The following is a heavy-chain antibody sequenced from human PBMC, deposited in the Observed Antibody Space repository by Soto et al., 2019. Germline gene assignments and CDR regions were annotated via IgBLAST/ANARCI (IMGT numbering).Heavy chain of an antibody. Sequence: QVQLQQWGAGLLKPSETLSLTCAVYGGSFSGYYWSWIRPPPGKGLEWIGEINHSGSTNYNPSLKSRVTIAVEPSKNHFSLKLSSATAADTAVYYCATYDGSGSYGAFDIWGQGTMVTVSS. D-gene: IGHD3-10*01. CDR2: INHSGST. J-gene: IGHJ3*02. CDR3: ATYDGSGSYGAFDI. CDR1: GGSFSGYY. V-gene: IGHV4-34*01.